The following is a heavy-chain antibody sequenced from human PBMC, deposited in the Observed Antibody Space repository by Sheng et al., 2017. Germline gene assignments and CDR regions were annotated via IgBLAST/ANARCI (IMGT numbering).Heavy chain of an antibody. J-gene: IGHJ4*02. CDR1: GGTLSSYA. V-gene: IGHV1-69*04. CDR3: ARDGNEYYYDSSGYSYYFDY. D-gene: IGHD3-22*01. Sequence: QVQLVQSGAEVKKPGSSVKVSCKASGGTLSSYAISWVRQAPGQGLEWMGGIIPILGIANYAQKFQGRVTITADKSTSTAYMELSSLRSEDTAVYYCARDGNEYYYDSSGYSYYFDYWGQGTLVTVSS. CDR2: IIPILGIA.